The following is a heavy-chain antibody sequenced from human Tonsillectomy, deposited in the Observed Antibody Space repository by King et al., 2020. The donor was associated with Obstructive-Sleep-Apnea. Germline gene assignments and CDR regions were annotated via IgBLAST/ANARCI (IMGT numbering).Heavy chain of an antibody. CDR3: AREKVGATDY. CDR2: IKQDGSEK. J-gene: IGHJ4*02. CDR1: GFTFSSYW. D-gene: IGHD1-26*01. V-gene: IGHV3-7*01. Sequence: VQLVEAGGGLVQPGGSLRPSCAAAGFTFSSYWMSWVRQAPGKGLDWVANIKQDGSEKYYVDFVKGRFTISRDNAKNSLYLQMNSLRAEDTAVYYCAREKVGATDYWGQGTLVTVSS.